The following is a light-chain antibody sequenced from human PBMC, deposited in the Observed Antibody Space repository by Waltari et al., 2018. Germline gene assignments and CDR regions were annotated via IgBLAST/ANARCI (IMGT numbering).Light chain of an antibody. Sequence: QSVLTQPPSLSAAPGQKVTISCSGSSSNIGYNFVSWYQQCPGTAPKLLIYENNKRPSGIPDRFSGSKSGTSGTLVITGVQTGDEADYYCGSWDSSLSLVFGGGTKLSVL. CDR2: ENN. J-gene: IGLJ2*01. CDR3: GSWDSSLSLV. V-gene: IGLV1-51*02. CDR1: SSNIGYNF.